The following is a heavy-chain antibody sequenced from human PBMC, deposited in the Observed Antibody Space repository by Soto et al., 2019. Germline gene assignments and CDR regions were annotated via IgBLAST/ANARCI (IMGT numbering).Heavy chain of an antibody. CDR3: AKAALTAIRQPTDY. CDR1: GFIFSDYE. Sequence: PGGSLRLSCAASGFIFSDYEMNWVRQAPGKGLEWVSFIGKSGYPIYYTDSVKGRFTMSRDNSKNTLYLQMNSLRAEDTAVYYCAKAALTAIRQPTDYWGQGALVTVSS. D-gene: IGHD2-21*02. V-gene: IGHV3-48*03. CDR2: IGKSGYPI. J-gene: IGHJ4*02.